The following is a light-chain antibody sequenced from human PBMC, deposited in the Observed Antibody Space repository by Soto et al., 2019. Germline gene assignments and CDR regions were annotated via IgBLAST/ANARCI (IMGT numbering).Light chain of an antibody. CDR3: SSYTSSSNYV. J-gene: IGLJ1*01. CDR2: EVS. CDR1: SRDVGAYNF. V-gene: IGLV2-14*01. Sequence: QSALTQPASVSGSPGPSITISCTGTSRDVGAYNFVSWYQQHPGKAPKLMIYEVSNRPSGVSNRFSGSKSGNTASLTISGLQAADEADYYCSSYTSSSNYVFGTGTKVTVL.